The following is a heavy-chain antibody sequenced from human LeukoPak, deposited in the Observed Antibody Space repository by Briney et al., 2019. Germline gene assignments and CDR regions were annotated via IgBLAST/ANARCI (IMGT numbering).Heavy chain of an antibody. CDR2: IIPIFGTA. CDR1: GYTFTGYY. CDR3: ARGAMGRYYYYYYMDV. J-gene: IGHJ6*03. Sequence: ASVKVSCKASGYTFTGYYMHWVRQAPGQGLEWMGGIIPIFGTANYAQKFQGRVTITADKSTSTAYMELSSLRSEDTAVYYCARGAMGRYYYYYYMDVWGKGTTVTVSS. D-gene: IGHD5-18*01. V-gene: IGHV1-69*06.